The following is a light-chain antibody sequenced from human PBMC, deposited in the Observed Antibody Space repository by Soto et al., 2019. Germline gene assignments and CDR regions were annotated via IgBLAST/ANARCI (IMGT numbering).Light chain of an antibody. CDR2: AVS. J-gene: IGLJ1*01. CDR3: SSYTSSSTLV. V-gene: IGLV2-14*01. Sequence: QSALTQPASVSGSPGHSITISCTGTSSDVGGYNYVSWYQQYPGKAPKLMIYAVSDRPSGVSNRLSGSRSGNTASLTISGLQAADEADYYCSSYTSSSTLVFGTGTKLTV. CDR1: SSDVGGYNY.